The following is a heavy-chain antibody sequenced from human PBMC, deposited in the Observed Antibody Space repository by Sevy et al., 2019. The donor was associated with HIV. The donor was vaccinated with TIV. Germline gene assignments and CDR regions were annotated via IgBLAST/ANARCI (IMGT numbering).Heavy chain of an antibody. D-gene: IGHD1-20*01. Sequence: GGSLRLSCAASGFTFSNAWMNWVRQAPGKGLEWVGRIKSKTDGGTTDYAAPVKGRFTISRDDSKNTLYVQMNSLKTEDTAVYYCTTDIYNWNNRPYPTTHSSWGQGALVTVSS. V-gene: IGHV3-15*07. CDR1: GFTFSNAW. CDR2: IKSKTDGGTT. J-gene: IGHJ4*02. CDR3: TTDIYNWNNRPYPTTHSS.